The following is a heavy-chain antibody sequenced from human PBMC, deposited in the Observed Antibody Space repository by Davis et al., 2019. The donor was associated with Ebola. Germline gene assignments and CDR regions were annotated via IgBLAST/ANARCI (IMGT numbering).Heavy chain of an antibody. J-gene: IGHJ3*01. D-gene: IGHD3-22*01. V-gene: IGHV3-48*01. CDR1: GFTFSSYS. Sequence: GGSLRLSCAASGFTFSSYSLNWFRQAPGKGLEWVSYITAGSSTTYFADSVKGRFTISSDESKNTLYLNMSSLRAEDTDVYYCGRPLILYKYDNDAYDVWGQGKMVTVSS. CDR3: GRPLILYKYDNDAYDV. CDR2: ITAGSSTT.